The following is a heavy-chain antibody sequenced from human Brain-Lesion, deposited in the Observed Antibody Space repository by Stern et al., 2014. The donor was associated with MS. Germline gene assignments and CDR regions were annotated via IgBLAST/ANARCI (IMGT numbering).Heavy chain of an antibody. J-gene: IGHJ4*02. V-gene: IGHV3-9*01. D-gene: IGHD3-22*01. CDR3: TKDSGYFSGLFDS. CDR2: INWNSGSL. Sequence: VQLVESGGGLVKPGRSLRLSCAASGFTFDDFAMHWVRQAPGKGLEWVSGINWNSGSLAYADSVKGRFSISRDSAKNSLFLQMNSLRPEDTALYYCTKDSGYFSGLFDSWGQGTLVTVSS. CDR1: GFTFDDFA.